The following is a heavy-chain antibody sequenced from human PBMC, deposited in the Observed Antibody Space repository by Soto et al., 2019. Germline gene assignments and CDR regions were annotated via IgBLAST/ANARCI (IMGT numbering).Heavy chain of an antibody. CDR1: GFTFSSYA. J-gene: IGHJ4*02. Sequence: GGSLRLSCAASGFTFSSYAMTWVRQAPGKGLEWVSVISGSGGSTYFTDSVKGRFTISRDNSKNTLYLQMSSLRAEDTALYYRAKEYDSSGYYPDYWGQGTLVTVSS. CDR3: AKEYDSSGYYPDY. V-gene: IGHV3-23*01. D-gene: IGHD3-22*01. CDR2: ISGSGGST.